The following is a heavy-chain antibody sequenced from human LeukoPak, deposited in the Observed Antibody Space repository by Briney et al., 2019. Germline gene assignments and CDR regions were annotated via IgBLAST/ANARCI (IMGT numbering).Heavy chain of an antibody. J-gene: IGHJ5*02. CDR3: AKGGQDFGFWRFDH. Sequence: PGGSLRLSCEDSGFSFSVYAMSWVRQAPGKGLEWVSSISGNSDRTYYANSVKGRFTISRENFRNTVHLKMSSLGAEDTALYYCAKGGQDFGFWRFDHWGQGNLVIVSS. V-gene: IGHV3-23*01. CDR2: ISGNSDRT. D-gene: IGHD3-3*01. CDR1: GFSFSVYA.